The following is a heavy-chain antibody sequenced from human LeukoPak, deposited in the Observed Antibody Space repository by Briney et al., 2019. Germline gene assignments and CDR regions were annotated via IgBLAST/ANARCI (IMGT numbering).Heavy chain of an antibody. CDR2: IYYSGST. CDR3: AREDYYGSGSYDY. CDR1: GGSISSYY. Sequence: SETLSLTCTVSGGSISSYYWSWIRQPPGKGLEWIGYIYYSGSTNYNPSLKSRVTISVDTSKDQFSLKLSSVTAADTAVYYCAREDYYGSGSYDYWGQGTLVTVSS. D-gene: IGHD3-10*01. J-gene: IGHJ4*02. V-gene: IGHV4-59*01.